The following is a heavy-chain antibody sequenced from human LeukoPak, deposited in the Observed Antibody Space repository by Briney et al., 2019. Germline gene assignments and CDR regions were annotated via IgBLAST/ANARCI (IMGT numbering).Heavy chain of an antibody. Sequence: PSETLSLTCAVYGGSFSGYYWSWIRQPPGKGLEWIGEINHSGSTNYNPSLKSRVTISVDTSKNQFSLKLSSVTAADTAVYYCASRKRLQSASAYWSQGTLVTVSS. CDR2: INHSGST. CDR1: GGSFSGYY. D-gene: IGHD6-25*01. J-gene: IGHJ4*02. V-gene: IGHV4-34*01. CDR3: ASRKRLQSASAY.